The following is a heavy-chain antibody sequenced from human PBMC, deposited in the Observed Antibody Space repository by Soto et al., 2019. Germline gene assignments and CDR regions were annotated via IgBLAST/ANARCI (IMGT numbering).Heavy chain of an antibody. D-gene: IGHD2-2*01. V-gene: IGHV3-30*18. CDR2: ISYDGSNK. Sequence: GGSLRLSCAASGFTFSSYGMHWVRQAPGKGLEWVAVISYDGSNKYYADSVKGRFTISRDNSKNTLYLQMNSLRAEDTAVYYCAKDQGVVPAAMRGGYYYYGMDVWGQGTTVTVSS. CDR1: GFTFSSYG. CDR3: AKDQGVVPAAMRGGYYYYGMDV. J-gene: IGHJ6*02.